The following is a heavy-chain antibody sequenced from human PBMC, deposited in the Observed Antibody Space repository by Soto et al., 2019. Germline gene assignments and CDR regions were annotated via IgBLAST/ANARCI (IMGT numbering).Heavy chain of an antibody. CDR2: IYYSGST. Sequence: PSETLSLTCTVSGGSISSYYWSWIRQPPGKGLEWIGYIYYSGSTNYNPSLKSRVTISVDTSKNQFSLKLSSVTAADTAVYYCARRLMYQLLVNWFDPWGQGTLVTVSS. CDR3: ARRLMYQLLVNWFDP. V-gene: IGHV4-59*01. J-gene: IGHJ5*02. D-gene: IGHD2-2*01. CDR1: GGSISSYY.